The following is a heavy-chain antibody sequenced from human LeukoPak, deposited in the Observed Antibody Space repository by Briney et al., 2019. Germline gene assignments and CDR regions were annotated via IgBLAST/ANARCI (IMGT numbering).Heavy chain of an antibody. CDR2: ISYDGSNK. D-gene: IGHD3-22*01. CDR1: GFTFSSYS. Sequence: GGSLRLSCAASGFTFSSYSMNWVRQAPGKGLEWVAVISYDGSNKYYADSVKGRFTISRDNSKNTLYLQMNSLRAEDTAVYYCAKDNGAITMIVVVITYFDYWGQGTLVTVSS. CDR3: AKDNGAITMIVVVITYFDY. V-gene: IGHV3-30*18. J-gene: IGHJ4*02.